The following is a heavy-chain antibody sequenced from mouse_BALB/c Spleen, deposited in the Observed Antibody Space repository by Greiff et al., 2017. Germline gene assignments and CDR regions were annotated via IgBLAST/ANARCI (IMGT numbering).Heavy chain of an antibody. V-gene: IGHV4-1*02. CDR2: INPDSSTI. Sequence: EVKLQESGGGLVQPGGSLKLSCAASGFDFSRYWMSWVRQAPGKGLEWIGEINPDSSTINYTPSLKDKFIISRDNAKNTLYLQMSKVRSEDTALYYCARPGFHYGSSYGYFDVWGAGTTVTVSS. J-gene: IGHJ1*01. CDR3: ARPGFHYGSSYGYFDV. CDR1: GFDFSRYW. D-gene: IGHD1-1*01.